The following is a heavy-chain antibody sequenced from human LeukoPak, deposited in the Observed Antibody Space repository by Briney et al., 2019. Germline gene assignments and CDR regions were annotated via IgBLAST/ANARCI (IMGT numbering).Heavy chain of an antibody. Sequence: SETLSLTCAVYGGSFSGYYWSWIRQPPGKGLEWIGEINHSGSTNYNPSLKSRVTISVDTSKNQFSLKLSSVNAADTAVYYCAREEYDSSGHPQGRGDYWGQGTLVTVSS. CDR1: GGSFSGYY. J-gene: IGHJ4*02. CDR2: INHSGST. CDR3: AREEYDSSGHPQGRGDY. V-gene: IGHV4-34*01. D-gene: IGHD3-22*01.